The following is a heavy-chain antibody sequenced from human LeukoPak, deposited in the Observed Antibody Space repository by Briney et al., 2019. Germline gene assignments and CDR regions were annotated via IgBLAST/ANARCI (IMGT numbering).Heavy chain of an antibody. V-gene: IGHV4-59*08. CDR2: IYSSGTT. D-gene: IGHD3-16*01. J-gene: IGHJ4*02. Sequence: SETLSLTCSVSGVSLSNHYWSWIRQPPGKGLEWIAHIYSSGTTTYNPSLKSRVTISLDTSKSQISLKVTSVTAADTAVYYCARHLGVGSYPLDSWGQGTLVTVSS. CDR1: GVSLSNHY. CDR3: ARHLGVGSYPLDS.